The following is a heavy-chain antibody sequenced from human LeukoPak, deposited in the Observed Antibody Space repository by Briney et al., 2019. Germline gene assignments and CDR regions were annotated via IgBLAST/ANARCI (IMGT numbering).Heavy chain of an antibody. Sequence: GGSLRLSCAVSMFTVSGNYVSWVRRAPGKGLEWGQVIYSGGSTYHTGSGKGRCTLSRDNWKKMLYLRMKSPRAEDTAVYYCARVTPYYDILNGYYKMDAFDMRGKGKMVTVSS. J-gene: IGHJ3*02. CDR2: IYSGGST. D-gene: IGHD3-9*01. CDR3: ARVTPYYDILNGYYKMDAFDM. V-gene: IGHV3-53*01. CDR1: MFTVSGNY.